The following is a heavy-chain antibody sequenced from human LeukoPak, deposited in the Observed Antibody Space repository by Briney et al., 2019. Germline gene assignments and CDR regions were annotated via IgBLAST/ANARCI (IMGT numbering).Heavy chain of an antibody. CDR2: ITNSNGGST. CDR1: GFTFDDYG. Sequence: GGSLRLSCEASGFTFDDYGMSWVRQAAGKGLEWVSAITNSNGGSTGYGDSVRGRFTISRDNAKNSLYLQMNGLRAEDTALYHCVRCSRSSTSCYSAFDIWGQGTMVTVSS. J-gene: IGHJ3*02. CDR3: VRCSRSSTSCYSAFDI. D-gene: IGHD2-2*02. V-gene: IGHV3-20*01.